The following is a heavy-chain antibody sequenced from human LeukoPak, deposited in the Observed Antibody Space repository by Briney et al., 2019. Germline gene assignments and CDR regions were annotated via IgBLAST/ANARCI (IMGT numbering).Heavy chain of an antibody. CDR2: IYYSGST. D-gene: IGHD2-2*01. J-gene: IGHJ5*02. V-gene: IGHV4-59*08. Sequence: SETLSLTCTVSGGSISSYYWSWIQQPPGKGLEWVGYIYYSGSTNYNPSLKSRVTISVDTSKNQFSLKLSSVTAADTAVYYCARHGALGYCSSTSCPNWFDPWGQGTLVTVSS. CDR3: ARHGALGYCSSTSCPNWFDP. CDR1: GGSISSYY.